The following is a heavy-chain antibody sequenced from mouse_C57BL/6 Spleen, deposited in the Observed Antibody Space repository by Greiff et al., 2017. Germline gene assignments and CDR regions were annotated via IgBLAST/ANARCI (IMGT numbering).Heavy chain of an antibody. CDR2: IYPGSGST. D-gene: IGHD2-4*01. Sequence: VQLQQPGAELVKPGASVKMSCKASGYTFTSYWITWVKQRPGQGLEWIGDIYPGSGSTNYNEKFKSKATLTVDTSSSTAYMQLSSLTSVDSAVYYCARRGIYYDYDGYYFDYWGQGTTLTVSS. CDR3: ARRGIYYDYDGYYFDY. V-gene: IGHV1-55*01. J-gene: IGHJ2*01. CDR1: GYTFTSYW.